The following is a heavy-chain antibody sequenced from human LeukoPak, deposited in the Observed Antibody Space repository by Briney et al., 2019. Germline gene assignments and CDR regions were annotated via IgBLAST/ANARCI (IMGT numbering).Heavy chain of an antibody. CDR1: GGSISTSRHY. J-gene: IGHJ4*02. V-gene: IGHV4-39*01. CDR3: ATTVTTRYYFDY. Sequence: PSETLSLTCTVSGGSISTSRHYWGWIRQPPGKGLEWIGNMYYSGSTYYNPSLKSRLTISVDTYKTRFSLKLSSVTAADTAVYYCATTVTTRYYFDYWGQGTLVTVSS. D-gene: IGHD4-17*01. CDR2: MYYSGST.